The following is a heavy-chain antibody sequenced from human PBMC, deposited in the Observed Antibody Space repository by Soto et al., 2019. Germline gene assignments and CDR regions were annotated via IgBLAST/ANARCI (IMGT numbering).Heavy chain of an antibody. CDR2: INHSGST. CDR1: GGSFSGYY. J-gene: IGHJ5*02. CDR3: ARAYYDTRGYSLDP. D-gene: IGHD3-22*01. V-gene: IGHV4-34*01. Sequence: SETLSLTCAVYGGSFSGYYWTWIRQPPGTGLEWIGEINHSGSTNYNPSLKSRVTISVDTSKNQFSLRLSSVTAADTAVYYCARAYYDTRGYSLDPRAQRILVIVSA.